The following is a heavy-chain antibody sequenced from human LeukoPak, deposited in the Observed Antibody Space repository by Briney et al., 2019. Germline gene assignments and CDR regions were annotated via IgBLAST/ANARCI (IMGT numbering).Heavy chain of an antibody. CDR3: ARVNLNSSTWFNFDY. V-gene: IGHV3-64*01. D-gene: IGHD6-13*01. CDR1: GFTFSSYA. J-gene: IGHJ4*02. CDR2: ISSNGGST. Sequence: GGSLRLSCAASGFTFSSYAMHWVRQAPGKGLEYVSAISSNGGSTYYANSVKGRFTISRDNSKNTLYLQLNSLRAEDTAVYYCARVNLNSSTWFNFDYWGQGTLVTVSS.